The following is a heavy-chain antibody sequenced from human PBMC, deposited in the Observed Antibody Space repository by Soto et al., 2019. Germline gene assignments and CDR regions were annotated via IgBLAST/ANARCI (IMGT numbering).Heavy chain of an antibody. D-gene: IGHD2-2*01. J-gene: IGHJ4*02. V-gene: IGHV1-2*02. CDR3: ARGGKLVPVATRTGSVDY. Sequence: ASVKVSCKASGNTFIGYYMHWVRQAPGQRPEWMGWINPNSSGTSYAQKFHDRVTMTRDTSISTVYMELDRLNSDDTAVYYCARGGKLVPVATRTGSVDYWGRGTLVTVSS. CDR1: GNTFIGYY. CDR2: INPNSSGT.